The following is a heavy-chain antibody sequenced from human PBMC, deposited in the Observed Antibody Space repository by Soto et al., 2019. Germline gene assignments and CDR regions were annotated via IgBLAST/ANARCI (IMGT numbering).Heavy chain of an antibody. CDR2: ITGSGGNT. CDR3: AKEYEQWLEKFWFDP. V-gene: IGHV3-23*01. D-gene: IGHD6-19*01. Sequence: EVQLLESGGGLVQPGGSLRLSCAASGFTFSSYAMSWVRQAPGKGLEWVSAITGSGGNTYYADSVKGRFTISRDNSKNTLYLQMNSLRAEDTAVHYCAKEYEQWLEKFWFDPWGQGTLVTVSS. CDR1: GFTFSSYA. J-gene: IGHJ5*02.